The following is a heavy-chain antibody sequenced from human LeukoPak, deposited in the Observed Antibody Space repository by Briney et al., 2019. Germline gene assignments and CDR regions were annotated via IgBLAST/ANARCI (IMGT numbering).Heavy chain of an antibody. CDR1: GFTFSSYE. CDR3: ARDLVAYYDILTGYSPWSGSDY. D-gene: IGHD3-9*01. Sequence: GGSLRLSCAASGFTFSSYEMNWVRQAPGKGLEWVSYISSSGSTIYYADSVKGRFTISRDNAKNSLYLQMNSLRAEDTAVYYCARDLVAYYDILTGYSPWSGSDYWGQGTLVTVSS. V-gene: IGHV3-48*03. J-gene: IGHJ4*02. CDR2: ISSSGSTI.